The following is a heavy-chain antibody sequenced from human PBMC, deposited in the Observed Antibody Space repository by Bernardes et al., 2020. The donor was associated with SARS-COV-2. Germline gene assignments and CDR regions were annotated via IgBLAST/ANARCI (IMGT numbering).Heavy chain of an antibody. CDR1: GFTFSSYT. V-gene: IGHV3-21*06. D-gene: IGHD4-4*01. CDR2: ISTSSSYI. J-gene: IGHJ4*02. Sequence: GSLRLPCAASGFTFSSYTLNWVRPAPGKGLEWISSISTSSSYISYSDSVRGRFTISRDNAKNSVSLQMNSLRAEDTAVYYCARVDFSNLYYFDYWGQGTPVTVSS. CDR3: ARVDFSNLYYFDY.